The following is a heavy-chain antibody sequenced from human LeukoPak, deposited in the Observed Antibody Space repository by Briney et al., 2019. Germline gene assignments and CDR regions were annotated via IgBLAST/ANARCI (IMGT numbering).Heavy chain of an antibody. CDR2: IYSGGST. CDR3: ARGTSGNFKSFDY. V-gene: IGHV3-53*01. Sequence: GGSLRLSCAASGFTVSSNYMSWVRQAPGKGLEWVSVIYSGGSTYYADSVKGRFTISRDNSNNTLYPQMNSLRAEDTAVYYCARGTSGNFKSFDYWGQGTLVSVSS. CDR1: GFTVSSNY. D-gene: IGHD1-26*01. J-gene: IGHJ4*02.